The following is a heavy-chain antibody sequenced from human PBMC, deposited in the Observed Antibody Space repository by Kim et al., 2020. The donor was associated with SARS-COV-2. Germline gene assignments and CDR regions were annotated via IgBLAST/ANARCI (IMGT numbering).Heavy chain of an antibody. V-gene: IGHV3-43*02. Sequence: GGSLRLSCAASGFTFYGYAMNWVRQVPGQGLEWIALISGLGDDTYYAESVEGRFTVSRDNRKNSLYLQLDRLRNEDSAMYYCVRDDVGSYYGFALDRWGQGTKVTVSS. CDR2: ISGLGDDT. D-gene: IGHD1-26*01. CDR3: VRDDVGSYYGFALDR. CDR1: GFTFYGYA. J-gene: IGHJ3*01.